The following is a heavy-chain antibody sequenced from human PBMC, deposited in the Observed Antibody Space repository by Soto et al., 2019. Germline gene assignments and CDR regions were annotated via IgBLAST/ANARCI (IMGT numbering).Heavy chain of an antibody. CDR1: GGSISSYC. J-gene: IGHJ4*02. D-gene: IGHD6-25*01. CDR2: ISHSGST. Sequence: SETLSLTCTVSGGSISSYCWTWIRQPPGKGLEWIGYISHSGSTAYNPSLRSRLTISVDTSKNQFSLKLSSVTAADTAFYLCARVSSEQFDSWAQGILVTVSS. V-gene: IGHV4-59*01. CDR3: ARVSSEQFDS.